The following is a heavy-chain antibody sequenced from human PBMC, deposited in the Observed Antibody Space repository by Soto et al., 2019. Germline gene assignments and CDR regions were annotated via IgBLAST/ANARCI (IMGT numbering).Heavy chain of an antibody. J-gene: IGHJ4*02. CDR3: ATGGYSSSWWDPPSDY. V-gene: IGHV1-24*01. CDR2: FDPEDGET. CDR1: GYTLTELS. Sequence: ASGKVSCKVSGYTLTELSMHWVRQAPGKGLEWMGGFDPEDGETIYAQKFQGRVTMTEDTSTDTAYMELSSLRSEDTAVYYCATGGYSSSWWDPPSDYLGQGTLVTVSS. D-gene: IGHD6-13*01.